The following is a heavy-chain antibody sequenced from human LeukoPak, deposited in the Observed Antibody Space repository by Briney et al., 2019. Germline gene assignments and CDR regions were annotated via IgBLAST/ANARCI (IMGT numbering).Heavy chain of an antibody. CDR3: AKDMYGDFGGVDY. J-gene: IGHJ4*02. Sequence: SGGSLRLSCAASGFTFSTYAMTWVRQAPGKGLDWVSVIFNSGTSTYYADSVKGRFTISRDNSKNTLHLQMSSLRAEDTAVYYCAKDMYGDFGGVDYWGQGTLVTVSS. CDR2: IFNSGTST. CDR1: GFTFSTYA. V-gene: IGHV3-23*01. D-gene: IGHD4-17*01.